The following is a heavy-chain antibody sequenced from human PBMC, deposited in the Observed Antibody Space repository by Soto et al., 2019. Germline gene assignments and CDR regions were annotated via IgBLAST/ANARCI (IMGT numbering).Heavy chain of an antibody. CDR2: ISSNGGST. CDR3: VKDTTTYYYGSGSYSGY. V-gene: IGHV3-64D*06. J-gene: IGHJ4*02. Sequence: GGSLRLSCSASGFTFSSYAMHWVRQAPGKGLEYVSAISSNGGSTYYADSVKGRLTISRDNSKNTLYLQMSSLRAEDTAVYYCVKDTTTYYYGSGSYSGYWGQGTLVTVSS. CDR1: GFTFSSYA. D-gene: IGHD3-10*01.